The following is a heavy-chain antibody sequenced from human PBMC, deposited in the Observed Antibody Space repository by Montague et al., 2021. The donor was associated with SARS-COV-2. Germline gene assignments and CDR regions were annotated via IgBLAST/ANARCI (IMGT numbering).Heavy chain of an antibody. Sequence: TLSLTCTVSGGSISSGGYYWSWIRQHPGKGLEWIGYIYYSGSTYYNPSLKSRVTISVDTSKNQFSLKLSSVTAADTAVYYCARVLGGYCSGGSCWWEYWFDPWGQGTLVTVSS. CDR2: IYYSGST. J-gene: IGHJ5*02. CDR3: ARVLGGYCSGGSCWWEYWFDP. CDR1: GGSISSGGYY. V-gene: IGHV4-31*03. D-gene: IGHD2-15*01.